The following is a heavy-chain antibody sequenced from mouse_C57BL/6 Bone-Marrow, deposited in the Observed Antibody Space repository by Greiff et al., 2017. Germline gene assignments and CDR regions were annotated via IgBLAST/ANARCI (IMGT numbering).Heavy chain of an antibody. CDR2: IHPNSGST. D-gene: IGHD3-2*02. CDR3: ARVGQLRLIFAY. CDR1: GYTFTSYW. J-gene: IGHJ3*01. V-gene: IGHV1-64*01. Sequence: VQLQQPGAELVKPGASVKLSCKASGYTFTSYWMHWVKQRPGQGLEWIGMIHPNSGSTNYNEKFKSKATLTVDKSSSTAYMQLSSLTSEDSAVYYCARVGQLRLIFAYWGQGTLVTVST.